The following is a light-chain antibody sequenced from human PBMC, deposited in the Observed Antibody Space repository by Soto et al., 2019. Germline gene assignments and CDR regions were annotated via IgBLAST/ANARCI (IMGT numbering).Light chain of an antibody. CDR1: QSVSSN. CDR2: GAS. J-gene: IGKJ3*01. CDR3: QQYNNWPRT. Sequence: EMVMTQSPATLSVSPGERATLSCRASQSVSSNLAWYQQKPDQAPRLLIYGASTRATGIPARFSGSGSGTEFTLTISSLQSEDFAFYYCQQYNNWPRTFGPGTKVDIK. V-gene: IGKV3D-15*01.